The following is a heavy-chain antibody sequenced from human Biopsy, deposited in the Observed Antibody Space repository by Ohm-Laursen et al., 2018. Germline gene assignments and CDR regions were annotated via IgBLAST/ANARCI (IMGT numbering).Heavy chain of an antibody. V-gene: IGHV3-30*18. CDR2: ISYDGSKT. D-gene: IGHD2/OR15-2a*01. J-gene: IGHJ6*02. CDR3: AKDEGTFNFYYYGMDV. Sequence: SLRLSCSASGFTFSNSGMHWVRQAPGKGLEWVAAISYDGSKTDYGDSVKGRLNISRDNSKNTLDLQMSSLRVEDTAVYFCAKDEGTFNFYYYGMDVWGQGTTVTVSS. CDR1: GFTFSNSG.